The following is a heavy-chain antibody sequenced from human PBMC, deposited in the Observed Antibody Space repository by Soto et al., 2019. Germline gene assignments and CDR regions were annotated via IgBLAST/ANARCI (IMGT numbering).Heavy chain of an antibody. CDR2: ISGSGGST. J-gene: IGHJ4*02. Sequence: EVQLLESGGGLVQPGGSLRLSCAASGFTFSSYAMRWVRQAPVKVLECVSAISGSGGSTYYADSVTGRFTISIDYSTNTLYLQMNTLSPDDTVVYYCVRRCRWSYYDYWGQGTVVTVSS. CDR1: GFTFSSYA. CDR3: VRRCRWSYYDY. V-gene: IGHV3-23*01. D-gene: IGHD4-17*01.